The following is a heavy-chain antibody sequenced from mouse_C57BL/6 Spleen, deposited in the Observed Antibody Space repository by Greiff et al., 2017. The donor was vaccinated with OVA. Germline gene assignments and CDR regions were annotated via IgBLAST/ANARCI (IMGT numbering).Heavy chain of an antibody. V-gene: IGHV1-50*01. CDR1: GFTFTSYW. CDR3: ARDYGSSSYFDD. D-gene: IGHD1-1*01. CDR2: IDPSGSYT. Sequence: QVQLKQPGAELVKPGASVKLSCTASGFTFTSYWMQWVKQRPGQGLEWIGEIDPSGSYTNYTHKFKGKATMTVDTASSTAYMQISSLTSEDSAVYYCARDYGSSSYFDDWGTGTTVTVSS. J-gene: IGHJ1*03.